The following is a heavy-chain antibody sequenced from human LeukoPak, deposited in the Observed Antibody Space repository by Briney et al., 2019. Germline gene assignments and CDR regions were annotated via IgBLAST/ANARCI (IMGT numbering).Heavy chain of an antibody. CDR2: IIPIFGTA. CDR3: ARGHARSRDGYSFGLFDY. J-gene: IGHJ4*02. CDR1: GYAFINYG. V-gene: IGHV1-69*13. Sequence: SVKVSCKASGYAFINYGISWVRQAPGQGLEWMGGIIPIFGTANYAQKFQGRVTITADESTSTAYMELSSLRSEDTAVYYCARGHARSRDGYSFGLFDYWGQGTLVTVSS. D-gene: IGHD5-24*01.